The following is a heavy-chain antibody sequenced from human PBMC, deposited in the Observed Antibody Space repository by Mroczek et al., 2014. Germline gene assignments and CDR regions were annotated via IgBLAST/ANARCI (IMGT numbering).Heavy chain of an antibody. V-gene: IGHV1-2*02. CDR1: GYTFTGYY. CDR2: INPNSGGT. Sequence: QVQLQQWGAEVKKPGASVKVSCKASGYTFTGYYMHWVRQAPGQGLEWMGWINPNSGGTNYAQKFQGRVTMTRDTSISTAYMELSRLRSDDTAVYYCAGDAWESLVTPSYYYYYYGMDVWGPRDPRSPVSS. J-gene: IGHJ6*02. CDR3: AGDAWESLVTPSYYYYYYGMDV. D-gene: IGHD1-26*01.